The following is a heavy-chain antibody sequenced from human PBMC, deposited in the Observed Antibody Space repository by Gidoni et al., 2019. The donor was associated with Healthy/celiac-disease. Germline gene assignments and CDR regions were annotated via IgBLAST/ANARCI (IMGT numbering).Heavy chain of an antibody. J-gene: IGHJ4*02. Sequence: STYYNPSLKSRVTISVDTSKNQFSLKLSSVTAADTAVYYCARQTGYGSGIYHWGQGTLVTVSS. D-gene: IGHD3-10*01. CDR3: ARQTGYGSGIYH. V-gene: IGHV4-39*01. CDR2: ST.